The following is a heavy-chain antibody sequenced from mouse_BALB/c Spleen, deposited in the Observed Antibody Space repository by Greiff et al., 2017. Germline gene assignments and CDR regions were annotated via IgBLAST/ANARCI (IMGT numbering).Heavy chain of an antibody. D-gene: IGHD2-1*01. CDR3: ARGCNPYYYAMDY. J-gene: IGHJ4*01. CDR2: INPSTGYT. Sequence: QVQLQQSGAELAKPGASVKMSCKASGYTFTSYWMHWVKQRPGQGLEWIGYINPSTGYTEYNQKFKDKATLTADKSSSTAYMQLSSLTSEDSAVYYCARGCNPYYYAMDYWGQGTSVTVSS. V-gene: IGHV1-7*01. CDR1: GYTFTSYW.